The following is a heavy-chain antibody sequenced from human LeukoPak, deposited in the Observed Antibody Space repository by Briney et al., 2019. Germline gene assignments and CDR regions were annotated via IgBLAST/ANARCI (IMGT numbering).Heavy chain of an antibody. CDR1: GYTFTGYY. V-gene: IGHV1-2*02. Sequence: ASVKVSCTASGYTFTGYYMHWVRQAPGQGLEWMGWINPNSGGTNYAQKFQGRVTITRDTSISTAYMELSRLRSDDTAVYYCARGYGDYYYYYYYMDVWGKGTTVTVSS. D-gene: IGHD4-17*01. J-gene: IGHJ6*03. CDR2: INPNSGGT. CDR3: ARGYGDYYYYYYYMDV.